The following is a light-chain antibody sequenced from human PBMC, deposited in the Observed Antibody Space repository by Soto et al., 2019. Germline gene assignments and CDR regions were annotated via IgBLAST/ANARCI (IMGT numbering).Light chain of an antibody. CDR2: KAS. CDR3: QQYNNYWT. V-gene: IGKV1-5*03. J-gene: IGKJ1*01. CDR1: QSISSW. Sequence: DIQMTQSPSTLSASVGDRITITCRASQSISSWLAWYQQKPGKAPKLLIYKASSLESGVPSRFSGSGSGTEFTLTISSLQPDYFATYYCQQYNNYWTFGQGTKVEIK.